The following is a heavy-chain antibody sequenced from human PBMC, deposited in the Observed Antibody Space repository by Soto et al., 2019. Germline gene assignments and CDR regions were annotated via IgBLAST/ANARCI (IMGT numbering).Heavy chain of an antibody. D-gene: IGHD3-22*01. Sequence: SETLSLTCTVSGGSISSYYWNWIRQSPGKGLEWIGYVYYTGSNSYNPSLKSRVTMSVDTSKNQFSLRLSSVTAAETAVYYCARSGPLNYYDSNWFDPWGQGTLVTVSS. CDR3: ARSGPLNYYDSNWFDP. CDR1: GGSISSYY. V-gene: IGHV4-59*12. CDR2: VYYTGSN. J-gene: IGHJ5*02.